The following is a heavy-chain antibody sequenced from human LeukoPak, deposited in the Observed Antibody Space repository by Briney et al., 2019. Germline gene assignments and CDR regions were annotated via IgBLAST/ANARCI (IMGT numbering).Heavy chain of an antibody. Sequence: ASVKVSCTASGYTFPSYFMHRVRQAPGRGLEWMGIINPTGGSTTYAQKFQGRVTMTRDTSTSTVYMELSSLRSDDTAVYYCARTAARRFDYWGQGTLVTVSS. J-gene: IGHJ4*02. CDR3: ARTAARRFDY. V-gene: IGHV1-46*01. CDR1: GYTFPSYF. D-gene: IGHD6-6*01. CDR2: INPTGGST.